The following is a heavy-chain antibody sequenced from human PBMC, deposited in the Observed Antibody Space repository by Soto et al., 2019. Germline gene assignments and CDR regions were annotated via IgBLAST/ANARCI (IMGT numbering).Heavy chain of an antibody. Sequence: SETLSLTCTVSGGSISSYYWSWIRQPPGKGLEWIGYIYYSGSTNYNPSLKSRVTISVDTSKNQFSLKLSSVTAADTAVYYCARESYGDYYYFDYWGQGTLVTVSS. CDR2: IYYSGST. V-gene: IGHV4-59*01. D-gene: IGHD4-17*01. J-gene: IGHJ4*02. CDR3: ARESYGDYYYFDY. CDR1: GGSISSYY.